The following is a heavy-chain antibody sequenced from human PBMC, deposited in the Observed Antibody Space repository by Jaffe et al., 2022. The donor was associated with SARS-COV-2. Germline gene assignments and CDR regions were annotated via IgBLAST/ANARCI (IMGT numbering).Heavy chain of an antibody. Sequence: QVLLQQSGPGLVKPSETLSLSCSVSGDSVNNQYFYWGWVRQPPGKGLEWIGSIDFRGTANYNPSLGGRATISLDTSKNQFSLQLTFLTAADTGVYYCARRGNWPYAMDVWGRGTTVTVSS. CDR2: IDFRGTA. CDR1: GDSVNNQYFY. D-gene: IGHD1-20*01. V-gene: IGHV4-39*01. CDR3: ARRGNWPYAMDV. J-gene: IGHJ6*02.